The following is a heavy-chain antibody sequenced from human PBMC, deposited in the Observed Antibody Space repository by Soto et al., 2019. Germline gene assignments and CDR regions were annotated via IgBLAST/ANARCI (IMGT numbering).Heavy chain of an antibody. Sequence: SETLSLTCTVSGGSISSSSYYWGWIRQPPGKGLEWIGSIYYSGSTYYNTSLKSRVTISVDTSKNQFSLKLSSVTAADTAVYYCARPGDIVVVPAARTRAGAFDIWGQGTMVT. V-gene: IGHV4-39*01. CDR2: IYYSGST. J-gene: IGHJ3*02. CDR1: GGSISSSSYY. CDR3: ARPGDIVVVPAARTRAGAFDI. D-gene: IGHD2-2*01.